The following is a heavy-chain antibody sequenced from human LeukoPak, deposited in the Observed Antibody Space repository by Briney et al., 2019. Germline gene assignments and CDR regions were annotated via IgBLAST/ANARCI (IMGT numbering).Heavy chain of an antibody. V-gene: IGHV3-66*02. CDR3: AARRLTVTTEIDY. D-gene: IGHD4-11*01. CDR2: IYSGGST. J-gene: IGHJ4*02. CDR1: GFTVSSNY. Sequence: GGSLRLSCAASGFTVSSNYMSWVRQAPGKGLEWVSVIYSGGSTYYADSVKGRFTISRDNPKNTVYLQMNSLRPEDTAIYYCAARRLTVTTEIDYWGQGTLVTVSS.